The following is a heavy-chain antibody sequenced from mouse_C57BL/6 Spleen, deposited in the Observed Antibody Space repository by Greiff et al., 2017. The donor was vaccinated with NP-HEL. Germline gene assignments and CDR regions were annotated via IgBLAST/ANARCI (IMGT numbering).Heavy chain of an antibody. J-gene: IGHJ1*03. CDR1: GDDSKSGEE. V-gene: IGHV3-6*01. CDR3: ARGGYFDV. Sequence: EVQLQQSGPGLVKRGEELARNGEVTGDDSKSGEEGKGKGKREGNKREWMGYISYDGSNNYNPSLKNRISITRDTSKNQFFLKLNSVTTEDTATYYCARGGYFDVWGTGTTVTVSS. CDR2: ISYDGSN.